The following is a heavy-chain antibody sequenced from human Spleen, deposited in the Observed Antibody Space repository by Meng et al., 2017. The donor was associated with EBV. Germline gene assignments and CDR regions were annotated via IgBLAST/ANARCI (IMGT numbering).Heavy chain of an antibody. CDR1: GGSFSSYY. J-gene: IGHJ4*02. V-gene: IGHV4-34*01. D-gene: IGHD1-26*01. CDR2: INQSGSI. Sequence: QVQSQQWGAGLLKPSETLSLTGAVSGGSFSSYYWSWIRQPPGKGLEWIGEINQSGSIYYNPSLMGRVTISGDTSRNQFSLKLISVTAADTAVYYCARGPYYEWGQGTLVTVSS. CDR3: ARGPYYE.